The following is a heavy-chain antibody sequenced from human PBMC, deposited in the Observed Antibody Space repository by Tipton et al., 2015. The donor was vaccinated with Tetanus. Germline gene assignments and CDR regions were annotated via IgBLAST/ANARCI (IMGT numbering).Heavy chain of an antibody. Sequence: QSGAEVKKPGSSVKVSCKASGGTFSSYATSWVRQAPGQGLEWMGGIIPIFGTANYAQKFQGRVTITADESTSTAYMELSSLRSEDTAVYYCARVPYYYERGPFDYWAREPWSPSPQ. V-gene: IGHV1-69*01. CDR3: ARVPYYYERGPFDY. D-gene: IGHD3-10*02. J-gene: IGHJ4*02. CDR2: IIPIFGTA. CDR1: GGTFSSYA.